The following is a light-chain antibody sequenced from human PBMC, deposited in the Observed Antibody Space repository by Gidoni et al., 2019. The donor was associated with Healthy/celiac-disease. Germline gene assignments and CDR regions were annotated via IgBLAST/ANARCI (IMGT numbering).Light chain of an antibody. V-gene: IGKV2-28*01. Sequence: IVMTTSPPPLLVTPGEPASISCRSSQSLLHSNGYNYLDWYLQKPGQSPQLLIYLGSNRASGVPDRFSGSGSGTDFTLKISRVEAEDVGVYYCMQALQTPWTFGQGTKVEIK. CDR3: MQALQTPWT. CDR1: QSLLHSNGYNY. J-gene: IGKJ1*01. CDR2: LGS.